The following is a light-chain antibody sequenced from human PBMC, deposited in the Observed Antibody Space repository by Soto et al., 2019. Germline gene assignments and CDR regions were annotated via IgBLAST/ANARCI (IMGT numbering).Light chain of an antibody. CDR3: QHRSKWPLT. CDR1: QSVGKY. V-gene: IGKV3-11*01. J-gene: IGKJ4*01. CDR2: DAS. Sequence: EIVLTQSPATLSWSPGERATLSCSASQSVGKYLAWYQQKPGQAPRVLSYDASNRATGMPGRFSGSGSGTDFTLTISSLEPEDFAVYYCQHRSKWPLTFGGGTKVEIK.